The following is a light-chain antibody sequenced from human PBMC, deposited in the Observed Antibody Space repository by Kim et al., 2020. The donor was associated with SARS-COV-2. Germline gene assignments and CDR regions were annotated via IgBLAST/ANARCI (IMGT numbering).Light chain of an antibody. CDR2: AAS. CDR1: QAIRNE. J-gene: IGKJ1*01. V-gene: IGKV1-6*01. CDR3: LQDSRYPQT. Sequence: AIQMTQSPSSLSASTGDRVTITCRASQAIRNELGWYQQKPGKAPKVLIYAASTLQSGVSSRFSGSGSGTDFTLTISSLQPEDFATYYCLQDSRYPQTFGQGTKVEI.